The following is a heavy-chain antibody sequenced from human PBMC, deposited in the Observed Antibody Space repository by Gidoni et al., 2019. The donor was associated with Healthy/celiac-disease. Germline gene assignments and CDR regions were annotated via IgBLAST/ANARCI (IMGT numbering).Heavy chain of an antibody. CDR3: AKDVYYYDSSGTDY. Sequence: EVQLVESGGGLVQPGRSLRLSCAASGFPFDDYAMHWVRQAPGKGLEWVSGSSWNSGSIGYADSVKGRFTISRDNAKNSLYLQMNSLRAEDTALYYCAKDVYYYDSSGTDYWGQGTLVTVSS. CDR1: GFPFDDYA. D-gene: IGHD3-22*01. V-gene: IGHV3-9*01. CDR2: SSWNSGSI. J-gene: IGHJ4*02.